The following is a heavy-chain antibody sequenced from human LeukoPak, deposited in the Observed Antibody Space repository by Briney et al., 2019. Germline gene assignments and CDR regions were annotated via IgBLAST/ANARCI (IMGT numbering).Heavy chain of an antibody. J-gene: IGHJ3*02. CDR1: GFTFSSYS. D-gene: IGHD5-18*01. Sequence: GGSLRLSCAASGFTFSSYSMNWVRQAPGKGLEWVSSISSSSSYIYYADSVKGRFTISRDNAKNSLYLQMNSLRAEDTAVYYCARVRVDTAMVDAFDIWGQGTMVTVSS. CDR3: ARVRVDTAMVDAFDI. CDR2: ISSSSSYI. V-gene: IGHV3-21*01.